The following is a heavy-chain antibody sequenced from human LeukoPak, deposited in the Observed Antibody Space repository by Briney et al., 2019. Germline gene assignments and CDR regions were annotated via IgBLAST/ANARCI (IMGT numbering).Heavy chain of an antibody. J-gene: IGHJ4*02. CDR1: VGSTSSYY. Sequence: SETPSLTCTVSVGSTSSYYCSCIRQPPGTGLECMGYIYYSGSTNYNPSLKSRVTRSLDTSKSQFSLKLSSVTAADTAVYYCARDGDYSNYAFDYWGQGTLVTVSS. CDR3: ARDGDYSNYAFDY. V-gene: IGHV4-59*01. CDR2: IYYSGST. D-gene: IGHD4-11*01.